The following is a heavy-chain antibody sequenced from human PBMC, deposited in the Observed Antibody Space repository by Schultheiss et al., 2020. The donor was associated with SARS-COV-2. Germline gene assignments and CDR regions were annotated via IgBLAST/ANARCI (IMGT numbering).Heavy chain of an antibody. CDR1: GGTFSSYA. CDR3: ARDRYDVWSGYVGCWYFDL. CDR2: IIPIFGTT. D-gene: IGHD3-3*01. V-gene: IGHV1-69*13. Sequence: SVKVSCKASGGTFSSYAISWVRQAPGQGLEWMGGIIPIFGTTNYAQKFQGRVTITADESTSTAYMELSSLRSEDTAVYYCARDRYDVWSGYVGCWYFDLWGRGTLVTVSS. J-gene: IGHJ2*01.